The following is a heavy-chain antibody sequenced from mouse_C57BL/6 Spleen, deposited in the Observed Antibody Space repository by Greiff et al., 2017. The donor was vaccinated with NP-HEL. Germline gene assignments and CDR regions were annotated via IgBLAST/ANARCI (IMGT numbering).Heavy chain of an antibody. CDR3: ARNGYYDY. V-gene: IGHV1-53*01. J-gene: IGHJ2*01. CDR1: GYTFTSYW. D-gene: IGHD2-3*01. CDR2: INPSNGGT. Sequence: QVQLQQPGTELVKPGASVKPGASGYTFTSYWMHWVKQRPGQGLEWIGNINPSNGGTNYNEKFKSKATLTVDKSSSTAYMQLSSLTSEDSAVYYCARNGYYDYWGQGTTLTVSS.